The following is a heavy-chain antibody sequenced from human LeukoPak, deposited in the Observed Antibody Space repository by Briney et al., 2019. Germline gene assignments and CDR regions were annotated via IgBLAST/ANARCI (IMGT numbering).Heavy chain of an antibody. Sequence: GGSLRLSCAASGFTFSSYGMHWVRQAPGKGLEWVAFIRYDGSNKYYADSVKGRFTISRDNSKNTLYLQMNSLRVEDTAVYYCVKLRLNYSGKDDYWGQGTLVTVSS. J-gene: IGHJ4*02. D-gene: IGHD5-12*01. V-gene: IGHV3-30*02. CDR3: VKLRLNYSGKDDY. CDR2: IRYDGSNK. CDR1: GFTFSSYG.